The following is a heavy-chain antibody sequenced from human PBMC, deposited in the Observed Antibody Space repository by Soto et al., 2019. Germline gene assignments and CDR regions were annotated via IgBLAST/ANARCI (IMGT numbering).Heavy chain of an antibody. D-gene: IGHD2-15*01. V-gene: IGHV1-8*01. CDR3: VRQPGGVATPGDDY. Sequence: QVQLVQSGAEVKKPGASVKVSCEASGYPFSAFDINWVRQAGGQGLEWMGWMNPDSGDTAFAQRFQDRITMTRSTSISTAYMELGRLTSDDTAVYFCVRQPGGVATPGDDYWGQGTLVTVSS. J-gene: IGHJ4*02. CDR2: MNPDSGDT. CDR1: GYPFSAFD.